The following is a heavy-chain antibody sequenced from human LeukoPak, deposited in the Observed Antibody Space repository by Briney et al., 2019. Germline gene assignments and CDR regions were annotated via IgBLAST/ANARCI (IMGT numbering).Heavy chain of an antibody. Sequence: SETLSLTCTVSGGSISSYYWSWIRQPAGKGLEWIGRIYTTGGTNYNPSLKSRVTISVDTSKNQFSLKLISVTAADTAVYYCARDSSAWYFDYWGQGTLVTVSS. D-gene: IGHD6-19*01. CDR1: GGSISSYY. V-gene: IGHV4-4*07. J-gene: IGHJ4*02. CDR3: ARDSSAWYFDY. CDR2: IYTTGGT.